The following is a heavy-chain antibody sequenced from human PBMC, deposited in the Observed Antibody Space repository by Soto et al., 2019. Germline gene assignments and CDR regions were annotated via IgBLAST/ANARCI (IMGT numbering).Heavy chain of an antibody. J-gene: IGHJ4*02. CDR2: IYWDDDK. V-gene: IGHV2-5*02. CDR1: RFSLTTSGVG. CDR3: AHRILRTVFGLVTTTAIYFDF. Sequence: QITLNESGPPVVKPAETLTLTCTFSRFSLTTSGVGVGWIRQSPGKAPEWLALIYWDDDKRYSASLKSRLTITKDTSKNQVVLTMASVDPADTATYYCAHRILRTVFGLVTTTAIYFDFWGQGTPVVVSS. D-gene: IGHD3-3*01.